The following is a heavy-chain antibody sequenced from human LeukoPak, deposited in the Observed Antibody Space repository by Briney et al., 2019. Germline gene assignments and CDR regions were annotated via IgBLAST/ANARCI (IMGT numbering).Heavy chain of an antibody. CDR3: ASYYGSGSYGTDY. Sequence: GGSLRLSCAASGFTYSDYYMSWIRQAPGKGLEWVSYISSSGSTIYYADSVKGRSTISRDNAKNSLYLQMNSLRAEDTAVYYCASYYGSGSYGTDYWGQGTLVTVSS. CDR2: ISSSGSTI. CDR1: GFTYSDYY. J-gene: IGHJ4*02. V-gene: IGHV3-11*01. D-gene: IGHD3-10*01.